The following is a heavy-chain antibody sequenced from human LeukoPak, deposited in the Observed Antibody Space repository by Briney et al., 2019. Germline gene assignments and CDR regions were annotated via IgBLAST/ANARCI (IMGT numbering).Heavy chain of an antibody. Sequence: GQSLRLSCAASGFTFNNYAMHWVRQAPGKGLDWVALLAYDGTNEYYSGSVKGRFSISRDNYKNTVDLQMNSLRVDDTAVYYCARGGPLGDTNRFDFWGQGSLVTVSS. V-gene: IGHV3-30*04. CDR2: LAYDGTNE. J-gene: IGHJ4*02. D-gene: IGHD3-10*01. CDR1: GFTFNNYA. CDR3: ARGGPLGDTNRFDF.